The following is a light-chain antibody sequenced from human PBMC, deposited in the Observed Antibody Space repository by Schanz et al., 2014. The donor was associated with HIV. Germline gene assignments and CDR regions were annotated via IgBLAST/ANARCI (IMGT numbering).Light chain of an antibody. V-gene: IGKV3-15*01. CDR1: QSVSSD. Sequence: EIVMTQSPATLSVSPGERATLSCRASQSVSSDLAWYQQKPGQAPRLLIYGASTRSTGIPARFSGSGSGTEFTLTISSRQSEDVAVYYCLQYNNWPPLTFGGGTKVEIK. CDR3: LQYNNWPPLT. J-gene: IGKJ4*01. CDR2: GAS.